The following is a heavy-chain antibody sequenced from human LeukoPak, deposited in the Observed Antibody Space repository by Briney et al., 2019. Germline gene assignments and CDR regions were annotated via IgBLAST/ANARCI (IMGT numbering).Heavy chain of an antibody. CDR3: ARGPHWFDP. J-gene: IGHJ5*02. V-gene: IGHV4-34*01. CDR2: INHSGST. Sequence: SETLSLTCAVYGGSFSGYYWSWIRQPPGKGLEWIGEINHSGSTNYNPSLKSRVTISVDTSKNQFSLQLNSVTPEDTAVYYCARGPHWFDPWGQGTLVTVSS. CDR1: GGSFSGYY.